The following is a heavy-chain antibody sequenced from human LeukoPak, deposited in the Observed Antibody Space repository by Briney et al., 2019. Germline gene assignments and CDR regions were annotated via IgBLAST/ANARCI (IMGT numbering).Heavy chain of an antibody. CDR2: IYTSGST. Sequence: SETLSLTCTVSGGSISSGSYYWSWIRQPAGKGLEWIVRIYTSGSTNYNPSLKSRVTISVDTSKNQFSLKLSSVTAADTAVYYCARQLPGGWFDPWGQGTLVTVSS. J-gene: IGHJ5*02. CDR1: GGSISSGSYY. D-gene: IGHD2-8*02. V-gene: IGHV4-61*02. CDR3: ARQLPGGWFDP.